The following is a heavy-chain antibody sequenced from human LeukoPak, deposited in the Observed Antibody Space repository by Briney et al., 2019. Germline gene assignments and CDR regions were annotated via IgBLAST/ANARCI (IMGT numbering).Heavy chain of an antibody. CDR1: GFTFGIYA. D-gene: IGHD7-27*01. V-gene: IGHV3-64*01. CDR2: ISSNGYST. CDR3: AREATTKTGKVYYLDY. Sequence: GGSLRLSCEASGFTFGIYAMHWVRQAPGKGLEYISGISSNGYSTYYANSVKSRFTISRDNSKNTLYLQMGSLRNEDMAVFYCAREATTKTGKVYYLDYWGQGTLVTVSS. J-gene: IGHJ4*02.